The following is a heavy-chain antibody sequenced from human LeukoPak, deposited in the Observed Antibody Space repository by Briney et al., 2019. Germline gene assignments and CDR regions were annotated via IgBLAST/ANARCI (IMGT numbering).Heavy chain of an antibody. J-gene: IGHJ4*02. Sequence: GGSLRLSCAASGFIFSSYSMNWVRQAPGKGLEWVSSISSSSSYIYYADSVKGRFTISRDNAKNSLSLQMNSLRAEDTAVYYCARGGEPVGFDYWGQGTLVTVSS. D-gene: IGHD1-26*01. CDR1: GFIFSSYS. V-gene: IGHV3-21*01. CDR2: ISSSSSYI. CDR3: ARGGEPVGFDY.